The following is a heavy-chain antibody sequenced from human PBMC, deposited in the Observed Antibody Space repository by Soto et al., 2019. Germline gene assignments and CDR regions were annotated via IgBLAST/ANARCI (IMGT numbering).Heavy chain of an antibody. D-gene: IGHD2-21*02. CDR3: ASDRHIVVVTPNYAFDI. V-gene: IGHV4-31*03. Sequence: SETLSLTCTVSGGSISSGGYYWSWIRQHPGKGLEWIGYIYYSGSTYYNPSLKSRVTISVDTSKNQFSLKLSSVTAADTAVYYCASDRHIVVVTPNYAFDIWGQGTTVTVSS. CDR1: GGSISSGGYY. CDR2: IYYSGST. J-gene: IGHJ3*02.